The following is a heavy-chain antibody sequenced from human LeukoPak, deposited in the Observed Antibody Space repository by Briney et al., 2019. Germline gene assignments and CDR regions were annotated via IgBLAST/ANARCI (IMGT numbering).Heavy chain of an antibody. CDR2: INHSGST. D-gene: IGHD3-9*01. J-gene: IGHJ4*02. V-gene: IGHV4-34*01. CDR1: GGSFSGYY. Sequence: PSETLSLTCAVYGGSFSGYYWSWIRQPPGKGLEWIGEINHSGSTNYNPSLKSRVTISVDTSKNQFSLKLSSVTAADTAVYYCARFLTYYDILTGYYTRYYFDYWGQGTLVTVSS. CDR3: ARFLTYYDILTGYYTRYYFDY.